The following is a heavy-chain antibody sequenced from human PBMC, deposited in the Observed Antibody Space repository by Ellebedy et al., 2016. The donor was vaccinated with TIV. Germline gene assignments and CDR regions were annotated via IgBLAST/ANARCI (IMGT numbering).Heavy chain of an antibody. Sequence: GGSLRLXXIASGFAFQDHTMHWVRQIPGKGLEWIALISWDIAITDYADSVKGRFTISRDNSKNSLYLQMNSLRTEDTAFYYCAKDSNSSPPQYFQHWGQGTLVTVSS. CDR3: AKDSNSSPPQYFQH. CDR1: GFAFQDHT. J-gene: IGHJ1*01. CDR2: ISWDIAIT. V-gene: IGHV3-43*01. D-gene: IGHD6-6*01.